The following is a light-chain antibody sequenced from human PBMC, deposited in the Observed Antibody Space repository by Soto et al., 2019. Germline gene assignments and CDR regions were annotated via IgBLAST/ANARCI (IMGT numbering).Light chain of an antibody. CDR1: QGIRND. J-gene: IGKJ2*01. CDR2: AAS. CDR3: LQDYNYPHT. Sequence: AIKVTQSPSSLSASVGGRVTITCRTSQGIRNDLGWYQQKPGKAPKLLIYAASSLQSGVPSRFSGSGSGTDFTLTISSLQPEDFATYYCLQDYNYPHTFGQGTKLEIK. V-gene: IGKV1-6*01.